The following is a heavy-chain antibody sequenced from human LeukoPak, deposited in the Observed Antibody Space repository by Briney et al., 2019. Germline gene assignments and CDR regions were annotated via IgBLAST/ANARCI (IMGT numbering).Heavy chain of an antibody. CDR2: IIPIFGTA. V-gene: IGHV1-69*13. CDR1: GGTFSSYA. Sequence: ASVKVSCTASGGTFSSYAISWVRQAPGQGLEWMGGIIPIFGTANYAQKFQGRVTITADESTSTAYMELSSLRSEDTAVYYCARGVRFLEWLYGMDVWGQGTTVTVSS. J-gene: IGHJ6*02. D-gene: IGHD3-3*01. CDR3: ARGVRFLEWLYGMDV.